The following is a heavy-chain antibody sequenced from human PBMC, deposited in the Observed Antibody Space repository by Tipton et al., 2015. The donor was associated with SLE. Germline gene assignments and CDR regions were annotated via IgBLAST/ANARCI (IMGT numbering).Heavy chain of an antibody. CDR1: GGFIIGFY. D-gene: IGHD5-24*01. J-gene: IGHJ4*02. V-gene: IGHV4-59*01. Sequence: TLSLTCSVSGGFIIGFYWIWIRQPPGRELEWIGYISESGLTKYNPSLKSRVTISVDTSKYQFSLTLSSVTAADTAVYYCARAGDRRDGYNFALTYWGQGTLVTVSS. CDR2: ISESGLT. CDR3: ARAGDRRDGYNFALTY.